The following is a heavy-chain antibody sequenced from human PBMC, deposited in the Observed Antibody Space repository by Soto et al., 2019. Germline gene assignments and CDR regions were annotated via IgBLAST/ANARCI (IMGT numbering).Heavy chain of an antibody. CDR3: AHSLCTNCVCYRHFDY. CDR1: GFSLSTSGGG. D-gene: IGHD2-8*01. CDR2: VYWDDDK. V-gene: IGHV2-5*02. J-gene: IGHJ4*02. Sequence: SGPTLVKPTQTLTLTCTFSGFSLSTSGGGVGWIRQPPGKALEWLANVYWDDDKRYSTSLKSRLTITKDTSKNQVVLTMTNMDPVDTATDYCAHSLCTNCVCYRHFDYWGQGTLVTVSS.